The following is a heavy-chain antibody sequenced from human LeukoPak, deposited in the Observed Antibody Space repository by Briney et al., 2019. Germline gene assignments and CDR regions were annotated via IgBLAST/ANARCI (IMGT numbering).Heavy chain of an antibody. J-gene: IGHJ4*02. D-gene: IGHD6-19*01. V-gene: IGHV5-51*01. CDR3: ARRSGSLDY. Sequence: GGSLRLSCAASGFTFSSYSMNWVRQAPGKGLEWMGIIYPGDSDTRYSPSFQGQVTISADKSISTAYLQWSSLKASDTAMYYCARRSGSLDYWGQGTLVTVSS. CDR1: GFTFSSYS. CDR2: IYPGDSDT.